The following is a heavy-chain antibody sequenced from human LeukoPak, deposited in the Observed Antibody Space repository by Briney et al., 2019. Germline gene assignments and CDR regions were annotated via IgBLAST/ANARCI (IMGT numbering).Heavy chain of an antibody. CDR1: GGSFSGYY. CDR3: ARHGDYGDYKFDY. CDR2: INHSGST. V-gene: IGHV4-34*01. D-gene: IGHD4-17*01. Sequence: SETLFLTCAVYGGSFSGYYWSWIRQPPGKGLEWIGEINHSGSTNYNPSLKSRVTISVDTSKNQFSLKLSSVTAADTAVYYCARHGDYGDYKFDYWGQGTLVTVSS. J-gene: IGHJ4*02.